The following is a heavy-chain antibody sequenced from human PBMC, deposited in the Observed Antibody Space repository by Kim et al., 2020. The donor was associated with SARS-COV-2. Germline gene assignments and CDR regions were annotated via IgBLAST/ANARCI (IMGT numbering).Heavy chain of an antibody. V-gene: IGHV3-13*01. D-gene: IGHD2-2*02. Sequence: GGSLRLSCAASGFTFSSYDMHWVRQATGKGLEWVSAIGTAGDTYYPGSVKGRFTISRENAKNSLYLQMNSLRAGDTAVYYCARGRPGYCSSTSCYIDAFDIWGQRTMVTVSS. J-gene: IGHJ3*02. CDR1: GFTFSSYD. CDR3: ARGRPGYCSSTSCYIDAFDI. CDR2: IGTAGDT.